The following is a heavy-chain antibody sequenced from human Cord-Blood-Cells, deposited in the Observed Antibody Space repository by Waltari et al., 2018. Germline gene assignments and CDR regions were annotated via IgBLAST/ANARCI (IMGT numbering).Heavy chain of an antibody. D-gene: IGHD5-12*01. J-gene: IGHJ3*02. CDR3: AREGSIVATIGNAFDI. CDR2: ISAYNGNT. CDR1: GYTFTSSG. Sequence: QVKLVQSGSEVKKPGASVKVSCKASGYTFTSSGLSWVRQAPGQGLEWVGWISAYNGNTNYGQKLQGRVTMTTDTSTSRAYMELRSLRSDDTAVYYCAREGSIVATIGNAFDIWGQGTMVTVSS. V-gene: IGHV1-18*01.